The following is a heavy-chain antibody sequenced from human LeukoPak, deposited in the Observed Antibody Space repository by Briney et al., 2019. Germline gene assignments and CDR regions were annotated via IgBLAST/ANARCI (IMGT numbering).Heavy chain of an antibody. Sequence: GGSLRLSCAASGFTFSSYWIHWVRQAPGKGLVWVSRINSDGSTTSYADSVKGRFTISRDNAKNSLYLQMNSLRAEDTAVYYCAIAVAGTGIDYWGQGTLVTVSS. V-gene: IGHV3-74*01. D-gene: IGHD6-19*01. J-gene: IGHJ4*02. CDR2: INSDGSTT. CDR1: GFTFSSYW. CDR3: AIAVAGTGIDY.